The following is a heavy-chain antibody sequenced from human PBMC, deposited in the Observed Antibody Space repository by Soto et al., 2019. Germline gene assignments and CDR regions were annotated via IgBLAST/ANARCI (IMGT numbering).Heavy chain of an antibody. Sequence: ASVKVSCKASGYTLTGYYMHWVRQAPGQGLEWMGWINPNSGGTNYAQKFQGWVTMTRDTSISTAYMELSRLRSDDTAVYYCARGWYYYGSGSYLNKSNWFDPWGQGTLVTV. CDR2: INPNSGGT. CDR3: ARGWYYYGSGSYLNKSNWFDP. V-gene: IGHV1-2*04. CDR1: GYTLTGYY. J-gene: IGHJ5*02. D-gene: IGHD3-10*01.